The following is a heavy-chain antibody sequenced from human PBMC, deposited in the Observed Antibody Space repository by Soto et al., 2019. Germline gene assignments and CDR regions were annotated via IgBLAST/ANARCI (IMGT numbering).Heavy chain of an antibody. Sequence: GESLKISCKSSGYSFTSYWIGWVRQIPGKGLEWMGIIYPGGSDTGYSPSFQGQVTISADKSISTAYLQRSSLKASDTAMYYCANRTTHYYGMDVWGQGTTVTVSS. CDR2: IYPGGSDT. CDR1: GYSFTSYW. D-gene: IGHD2-15*01. CDR3: ANRTTHYYGMDV. V-gene: IGHV5-51*01. J-gene: IGHJ6*02.